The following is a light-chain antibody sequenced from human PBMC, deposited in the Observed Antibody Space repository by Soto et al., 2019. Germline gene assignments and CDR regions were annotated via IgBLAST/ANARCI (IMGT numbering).Light chain of an antibody. CDR3: QQYNNWPPVT. CDR2: GAS. J-gene: IGKJ4*01. CDR1: QSISIN. V-gene: IGKV3-15*01. Sequence: EIVMSQSPATLSVSPGERATLSCRASQSISINLAWYQQKPGQAPRLLIYGASTRATGFPARFSGSGYGTEFTLTINSLQSEDSAGYYCQQYNNWPPVTFGGGTKVDIK.